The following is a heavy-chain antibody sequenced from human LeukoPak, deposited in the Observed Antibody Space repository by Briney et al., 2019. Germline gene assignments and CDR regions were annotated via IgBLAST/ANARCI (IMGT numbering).Heavy chain of an antibody. CDR3: ARHGIDCSGGACYSWSFDS. V-gene: IGHV4-39*01. J-gene: IGHJ4*02. CDR2: IYYDATT. D-gene: IGHD2-21*02. CDR1: GDSISSRDHY. Sequence: SETLSLTCTVSGDSISSRDHYWGWVRQAPGQGLEWIGIIYYDATTHYNPSLKSRATLSLDTSRNHFSLTLTSVSAADTALYFCARHGIDCSGGACYSWSFDSWGQGILVTVSS.